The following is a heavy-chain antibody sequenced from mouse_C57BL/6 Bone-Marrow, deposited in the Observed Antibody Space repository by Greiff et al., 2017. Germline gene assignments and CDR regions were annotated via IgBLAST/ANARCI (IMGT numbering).Heavy chain of an antibody. CDR1: GFNINDYY. D-gene: IGHD1-1*01. J-gene: IGHJ1*03. CDR3: TTSTLLLLRSRWYFDV. V-gene: IGHV14-1*01. Sequence: VQLQQSGAEPVRPGASVKLSCTASGFNINDYYMHWVKQRPEQGLEWIGRIDPEDGDTEYAPKFQGKATMTADTSSNTAYLPLSSLTSEDTAVYYGTTSTLLLLRSRWYFDVWGTGTTVTVSS. CDR2: IDPEDGDT.